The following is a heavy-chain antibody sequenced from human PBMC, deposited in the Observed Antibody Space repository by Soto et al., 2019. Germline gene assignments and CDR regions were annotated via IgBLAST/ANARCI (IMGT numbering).Heavy chain of an antibody. D-gene: IGHD4-17*01. CDR2: IIPIFGTA. Sequence: QVQLVQSGAEVKKPGSSVKVSCKASGGTFSSYAISWVRQAPGQGLEWMGGIIPIFGTANYAQKFQGRVTSTADESTSTAYMELSSLRSEDTAVYYCARDGRDYGDYRAHAAWFDPWGQGTLVTVSS. CDR3: ARDGRDYGDYRAHAAWFDP. J-gene: IGHJ5*02. CDR1: GGTFSSYA. V-gene: IGHV1-69*12.